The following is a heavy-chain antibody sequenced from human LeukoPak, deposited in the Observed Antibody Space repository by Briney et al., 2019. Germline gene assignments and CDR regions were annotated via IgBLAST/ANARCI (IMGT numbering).Heavy chain of an antibody. D-gene: IGHD2-2*01. J-gene: IGHJ4*02. V-gene: IGHV3-48*01. CDR2: ISSSGSTI. Sequence: GGSLRLSCAASGFIFSSYSMNWVRQAPGKGLEWVSYISSSGSTIYYADSVKGRFTISRDNAKNSLYLQMNSLRAEDTAVYYCAVLTYQLLDYYFDYWGQGTLVTVSS. CDR1: GFIFSSYS. CDR3: AVLTYQLLDYYFDY.